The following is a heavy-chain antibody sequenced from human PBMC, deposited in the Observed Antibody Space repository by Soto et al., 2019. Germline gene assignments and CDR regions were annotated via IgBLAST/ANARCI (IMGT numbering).Heavy chain of an antibody. CDR2: ISYDGSNK. CDR1: GFTFSSYG. D-gene: IGHD2-15*01. V-gene: IGHV3-30*18. Sequence: GGSLRLSCAASGFTFSSYGMHWVRQAPGKGLEWVAVISYDGSNKYYADSVKGRVTISRDNSKNTLYLQMNSLRAEDTAVYYCAESVEMSTPYFDYWGQGTLVTVSS. CDR3: AESVEMSTPYFDY. J-gene: IGHJ4*02.